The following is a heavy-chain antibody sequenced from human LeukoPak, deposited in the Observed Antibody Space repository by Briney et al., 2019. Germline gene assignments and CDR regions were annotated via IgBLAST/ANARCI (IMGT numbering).Heavy chain of an antibody. J-gene: IGHJ4*02. Sequence: GGSLRLSCAASGFTFSSNWMHWVRQAPGKGLVWVSRINSDGSSTSYADSVKGRFTISRDNAKNTLYLQMNSLRAEDTAVYYCARDRDSDYFDYWGQGTLVTVSS. CDR2: INSDGSST. CDR3: ARDRDSDYFDY. D-gene: IGHD2-15*01. V-gene: IGHV3-74*01. CDR1: GFTFSSNW.